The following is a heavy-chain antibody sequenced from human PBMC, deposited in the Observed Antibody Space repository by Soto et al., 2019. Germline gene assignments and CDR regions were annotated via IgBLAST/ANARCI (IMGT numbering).Heavy chain of an antibody. D-gene: IGHD4-17*01. Sequence: ASVKVSCKTSGYTFTSYDINWVRQATGQGLEWMGWMNPNSGNTGYAQKFQGRVTMTRNTSISTAYMELSSLRSEDTAVYYCAKEVDQIGLPLFDSWGQGTQVTVPS. CDR3: AKEVDQIGLPLFDS. V-gene: IGHV1-8*01. CDR1: GYTFTSYD. J-gene: IGHJ4*02. CDR2: MNPNSGNT.